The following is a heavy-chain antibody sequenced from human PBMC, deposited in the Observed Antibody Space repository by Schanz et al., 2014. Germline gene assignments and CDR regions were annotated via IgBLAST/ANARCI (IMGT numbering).Heavy chain of an antibody. J-gene: IGHJ4*02. CDR3: VPMSIAAH. CDR2: IGYDGSEK. V-gene: IGHV3-33*08. Sequence: VQLLESGGGLVQPGGSLRLSCTVSGFTVNNYAMNWVRQAPGRGLEWVANIGYDGSEKYYVDSVKGRFTISRDNSKDTLYLQMNSLRAEDTAVYYCVPMSIAAHWGQGTLVTVSS. CDR1: GFTVNNYA. D-gene: IGHD6-6*01.